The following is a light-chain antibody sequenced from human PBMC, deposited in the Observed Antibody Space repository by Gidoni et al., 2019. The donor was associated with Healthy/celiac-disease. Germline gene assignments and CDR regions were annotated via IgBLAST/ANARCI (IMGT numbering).Light chain of an antibody. CDR3: SSYTSSSTPYVV. Sequence: QSALTQPASVSGSPGQSITISCTGTSSDAGGYHYVSWYQPHPGKAPKLMIYDVSNRPSGVSNRFSGTKSGNTASLTISGLQAEDEADYYCSSYTSSSTPYVVFGGGTKLTVL. J-gene: IGLJ2*01. CDR1: SSDAGGYHY. CDR2: DVS. V-gene: IGLV2-14*01.